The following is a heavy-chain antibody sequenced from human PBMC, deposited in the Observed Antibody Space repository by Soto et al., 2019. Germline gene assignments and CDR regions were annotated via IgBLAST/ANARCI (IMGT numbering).Heavy chain of an antibody. CDR3: ASPCSSTSCRTKNYYYYYGMDV. Sequence: QVQLVESGGGVVQPGRSLRLSCAASGFTFSSYAMHWVRQAPGKGLEWVAVISYDGSNKYYADSVKGRFTISRDNSKNTLYLQMNSLRAEDTAVYYCASPCSSTSCRTKNYYYYYGMDVWGQGTTVTVSS. V-gene: IGHV3-30-3*01. D-gene: IGHD2-2*01. CDR1: GFTFSSYA. J-gene: IGHJ6*02. CDR2: ISYDGSNK.